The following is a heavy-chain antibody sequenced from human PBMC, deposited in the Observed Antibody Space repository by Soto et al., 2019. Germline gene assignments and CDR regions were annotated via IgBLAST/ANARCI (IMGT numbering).Heavy chain of an antibody. J-gene: IGHJ5*02. D-gene: IGHD3-16*02. Sequence: GGSLRLSCAASGFTFSSYAMSWVRQAPGKGLEWVSAISGSGGSTYYADSVKGRFTISRDNSKNTLYLQMNSLRAEDTAVYYCAKDISNPIVHLGELSPNWFDPWGQGTLVTVSS. CDR3: AKDISNPIVHLGELSPNWFDP. CDR2: ISGSGGST. CDR1: GFTFSSYA. V-gene: IGHV3-23*01.